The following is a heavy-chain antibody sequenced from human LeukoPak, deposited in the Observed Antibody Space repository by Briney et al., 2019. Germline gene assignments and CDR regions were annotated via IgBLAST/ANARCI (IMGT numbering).Heavy chain of an antibody. V-gene: IGHV3-30-3*01. J-gene: IGHJ3*02. D-gene: IGHD4-23*01. CDR3: AKADDYGGNTWDDAFDI. CDR1: GFTFSSYA. CDR2: ISYDGSNK. Sequence: PGGSLRLSCAASGFTFSSYAMHWVRQAPGKGLEWVAVISYDGSNKYYADSVKGRFTISRDNSKNTLYLQMNSLRAEDTAVYYCAKADDYGGNTWDDAFDIWGQGTMVTVSS.